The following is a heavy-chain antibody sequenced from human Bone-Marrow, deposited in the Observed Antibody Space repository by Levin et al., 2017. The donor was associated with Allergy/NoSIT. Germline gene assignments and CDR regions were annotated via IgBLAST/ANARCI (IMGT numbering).Heavy chain of an antibody. Sequence: PGGSLRLSCAASGFTFSSYGMHWVRQAPGKGLEWVAVIWYDGSNKYYADSVKGRFTISRDNSKNTLYLQMNSLRAEDTAVYYCARETRVTTVIHYYYYGMDVWGQGTTVTVSS. J-gene: IGHJ6*02. CDR2: IWYDGSNK. CDR3: ARETRVTTVIHYYYYGMDV. CDR1: GFTFSSYG. D-gene: IGHD4-11*01. V-gene: IGHV3-33*01.